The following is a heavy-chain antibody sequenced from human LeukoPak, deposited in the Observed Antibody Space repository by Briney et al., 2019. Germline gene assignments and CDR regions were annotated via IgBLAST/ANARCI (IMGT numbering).Heavy chain of an antibody. CDR2: INHSGST. CDR3: ARRVRGWFDP. D-gene: IGHD6-6*01. J-gene: IGHJ5*02. V-gene: IGHV4-34*01. CDR1: GGSFSGYY. Sequence: SETLSLTCAVYGGSFSGYYWSWIRQPPGKGLEWIEEINHSGSTNYNPSLKSRVTISVDTSKNQFSLKLSSVTAADTAVYYCARRVRGWFDPWGQGTLVTVSS.